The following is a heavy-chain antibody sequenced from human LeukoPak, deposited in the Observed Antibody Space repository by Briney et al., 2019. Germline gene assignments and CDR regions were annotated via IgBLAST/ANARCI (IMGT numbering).Heavy chain of an antibody. CDR2: IYYSGST. Sequence: SETLSLTCSVSGGSISSFYWTWIRQPPGKGLEWIGYIYYSGSTNYNPSLKSRVTISVDTSKNQFSLKLSSVTAADTAVYYCARDWIAAASGVGWFDPWGQGTLVTASS. V-gene: IGHV4-59*01. D-gene: IGHD6-13*01. J-gene: IGHJ5*02. CDR1: GGSISSFY. CDR3: ARDWIAAASGVGWFDP.